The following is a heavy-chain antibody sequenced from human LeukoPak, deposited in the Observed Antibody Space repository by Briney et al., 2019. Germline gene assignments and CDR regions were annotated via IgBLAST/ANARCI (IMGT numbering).Heavy chain of an antibody. V-gene: IGHV1-2*02. CDR2: INPRSGGT. Sequence: GASVKVSCKASGFPFSDSYIHWVRQAPGQGLEWMGYINPRSGGTSSPQKFKGRVTLTADTINTAYMVLSSLISDDTAIYYCVREGSGLLTKNFDYWGRGTLVTVSS. CDR3: VREGSGLLTKNFDY. CDR1: GFPFSDSY. D-gene: IGHD2-15*01. J-gene: IGHJ4*02.